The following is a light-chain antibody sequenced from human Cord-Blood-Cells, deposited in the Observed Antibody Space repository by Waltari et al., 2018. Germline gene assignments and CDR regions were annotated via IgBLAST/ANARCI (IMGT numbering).Light chain of an antibody. V-gene: IGLV4-69*01. CDR1: SGDRSYA. CDR3: QTWGTGIHWV. Sequence: HLVLTQSPSASASLGASVKLTCTLSSGDRSYAIASLQQQREKGPRYLMKLNSDGSHSKGDGIPDRFSGSSSGAERYLTITSLQSEDEADYYCQTWGTGIHWVFGGGTKLTVL. J-gene: IGLJ3*02. CDR2: LNSDGSH.